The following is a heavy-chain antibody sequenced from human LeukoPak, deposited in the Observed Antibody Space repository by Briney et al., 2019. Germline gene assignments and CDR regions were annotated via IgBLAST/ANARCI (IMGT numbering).Heavy chain of an antibody. Sequence: GASVKVSCKASGGTFSSYAISWVRQAPGQGLEWMGGIIPIFGTANYAQKFQGRVTITADESTSTAYMELSSLRSEDTAVYYCAKVPSSGWYRWFDPWGQGTLVTVSS. CDR3: AKVPSSGWYRWFDP. CDR2: IIPIFGTA. CDR1: GGTFSSYA. J-gene: IGHJ5*02. V-gene: IGHV1-69*13. D-gene: IGHD6-19*01.